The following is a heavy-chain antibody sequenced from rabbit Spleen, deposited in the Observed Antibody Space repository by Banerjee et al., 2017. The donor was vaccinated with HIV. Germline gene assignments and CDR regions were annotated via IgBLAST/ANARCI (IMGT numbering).Heavy chain of an antibody. D-gene: IGHD2-1*01. CDR3: VRDRANIGGDYGPYYFDL. J-gene: IGHJ4*01. V-gene: IGHV1S7*01. Sequence: LVESGGGLVKPGGSLKLSCKGSGFDFSSYYMSWVRQAPGKGLEWIGYIDPFFGTTYFASWVNGRFTISSDNAQNTVFLQLNSLTVADTATYFCVRDRANIGGDYGPYYFDLWGPGTLVTVS. CDR1: GFDFSSYY. CDR2: IDPFFGTT.